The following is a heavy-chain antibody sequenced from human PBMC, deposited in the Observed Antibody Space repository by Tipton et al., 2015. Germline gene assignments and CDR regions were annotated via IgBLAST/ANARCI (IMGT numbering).Heavy chain of an antibody. Sequence: TLSLTCTVSGGSVSTSNYYWGWIRQSPGEGLEWIGYIYYSGSTNYNPSLRSRVAMSMDTSKNQLSLKLSSVIAADTAVYYCARASIIQGYYHDSSRYYLFNSWGQGTLVTVSS. V-gene: IGHV4-61*01. J-gene: IGHJ1*01. CDR1: GGSVSTSNYY. D-gene: IGHD3-22*01. CDR2: IYYSGST. CDR3: ARASIIQGYYHDSSRYYLFNS.